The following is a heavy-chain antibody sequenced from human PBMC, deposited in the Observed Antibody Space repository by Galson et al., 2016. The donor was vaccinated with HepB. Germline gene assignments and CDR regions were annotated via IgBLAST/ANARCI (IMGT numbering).Heavy chain of an antibody. Sequence: SLRLSCAASGFTFNNHGMHWVRQAPGKGLEWVAAIWNDGSYKFYSDSVKGRFTLSRDNFKNTVYLEMNSLSVEDTALYYCAKDYCTGFNCYVDGHYFDYWGQGMLVTVSS. V-gene: IGHV3-33*06. D-gene: IGHD2-15*01. CDR2: IWNDGSYK. CDR3: AKDYCTGFNCYVDGHYFDY. J-gene: IGHJ4*02. CDR1: GFTFNNHG.